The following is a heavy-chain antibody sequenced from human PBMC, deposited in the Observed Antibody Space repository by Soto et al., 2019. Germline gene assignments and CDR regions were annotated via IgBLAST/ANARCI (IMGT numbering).Heavy chain of an antibody. D-gene: IGHD3-3*01. Sequence: GGSLRLSCAASGFTFSSYGMHWVRQAPGKGLEWVAVIPYDGSNKYYADSVKGRFTISRDNSKNTLYLQMNSLRAEDTAMYYCAKDGRSGYRTVSYFFDYWGQGALVTVSS. V-gene: IGHV3-30*18. CDR3: AKDGRSGYRTVSYFFDY. CDR2: IPYDGSNK. J-gene: IGHJ4*02. CDR1: GFTFSSYG.